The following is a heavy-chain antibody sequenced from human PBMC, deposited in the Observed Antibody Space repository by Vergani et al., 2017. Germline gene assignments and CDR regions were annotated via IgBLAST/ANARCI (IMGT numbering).Heavy chain of an antibody. J-gene: IGHJ4*02. CDR1: GESIRSGSHY. Sequence: QVQLQESGPGLLKPSQTLPLTCTVSGESIRSGSHYWSWIRQPAGKGPEWIGHIHTGGSTDLNPSFKSRVSISVDTSKSQFSLKLNSVTVADTAVYYCARSRPYCTSGSCPAIWGQGTLVTVSS. CDR2: IHTGGST. V-gene: IGHV4-61*02. CDR3: ARSRPYCTSGSCPAI. D-gene: IGHD2-15*01.